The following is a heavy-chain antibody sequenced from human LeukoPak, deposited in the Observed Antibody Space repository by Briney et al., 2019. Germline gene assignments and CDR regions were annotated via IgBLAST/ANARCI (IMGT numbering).Heavy chain of an antibody. CDR2: IDWDDDK. D-gene: IGHD4-23*01. V-gene: IGHV2-70*11. J-gene: IGHJ4*02. CDR3: ARIYWATATTVD. Sequence: SGPTLVNPTQTLTLTCTFSGFSLSTSGMCVSWIRQPPGKALEWLARIDWDDDKYYSTSLKTRLTISKDTSKNQVVLTMTNMDPVDTATYYCARIYWATATTVDRGQGTLVTVSS. CDR1: GFSLSTSGMC.